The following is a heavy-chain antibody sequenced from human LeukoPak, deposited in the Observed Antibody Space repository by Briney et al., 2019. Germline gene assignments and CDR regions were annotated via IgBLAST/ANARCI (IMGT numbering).Heavy chain of an antibody. Sequence: GGSLRLSCAASGVRFSDSCMTWVRQAPGKGLEWVANIRQDGSEKYYVDSVKGRFTISRDNAKNSVYLQMNSLRAEDTAVYYCARDRSISGVVTLDYWGQGTLVTVSS. D-gene: IGHD3-3*01. J-gene: IGHJ4*02. V-gene: IGHV3-7*01. CDR2: IRQDGSEK. CDR1: GVRFSDSC. CDR3: ARDRSISGVVTLDY.